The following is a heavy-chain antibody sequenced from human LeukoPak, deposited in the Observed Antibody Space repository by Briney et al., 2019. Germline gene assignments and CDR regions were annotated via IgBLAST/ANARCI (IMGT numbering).Heavy chain of an antibody. V-gene: IGHV4-38-2*02. CDR1: GYSISGGYY. CDR3: AREAHSRHGGYGHYFDY. CDR2: ISHSGST. D-gene: IGHD5-12*01. J-gene: IGHJ4*02. Sequence: PSETLSLTCTVSGYSISGGYYWGWIRQPPGKGLEWIGSISHSGSTYYNPSLKGRVTISLNTSKNQFSLKLSSVTAADTAVYYCAREAHSRHGGYGHYFDYWGQGSLVTVSS.